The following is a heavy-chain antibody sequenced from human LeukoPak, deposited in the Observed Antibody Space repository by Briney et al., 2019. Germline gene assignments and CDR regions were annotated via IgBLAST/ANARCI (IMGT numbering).Heavy chain of an antibody. V-gene: IGHV3-30-3*01. CDR1: GFTFSSYA. CDR3: ARALRGVDIVATAYY. J-gene: IGHJ4*02. Sequence: GRSLRLSCAASGFTFSSYAMHWVRQAPGKGLEWVAVISYDGSNKYYADSVKGRFTISRDNSKNTLYLQMNSLRAEDTAVYYCARALRGVDIVATAYYWGQGTLVTVSS. D-gene: IGHD5-12*01. CDR2: ISYDGSNK.